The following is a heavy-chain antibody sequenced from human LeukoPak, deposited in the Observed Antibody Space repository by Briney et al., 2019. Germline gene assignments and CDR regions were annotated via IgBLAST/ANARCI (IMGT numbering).Heavy chain of an antibody. J-gene: IGHJ6*03. Sequence: SETLSLTCTVSGGSISSYYWSWIRQPPGKGLEWIGYIYYSGSTNYNPSIKSRVTISVDTSKNQFSLKLSSVTSADTVVYYCARSVEGYCSGGSCYYYYFYMDVWGKGTTVTVSS. D-gene: IGHD2-15*01. CDR3: ARSVEGYCSGGSCYYYYFYMDV. CDR1: GGSISSYY. CDR2: IYYSGST. V-gene: IGHV4-59*01.